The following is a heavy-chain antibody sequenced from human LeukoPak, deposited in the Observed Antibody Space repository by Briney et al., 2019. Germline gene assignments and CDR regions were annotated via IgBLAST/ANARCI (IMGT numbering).Heavy chain of an antibody. CDR2: INSDGSST. V-gene: IGHV3-74*03. CDR3: AALDHGHDY. CDR1: GFTFDDYG. J-gene: IGHJ4*02. Sequence: GGSLRLSCAASGFTFDDYGMSWVRQAPGKGLEWVSRINSDGSSTKCADSVKGRFTISRDNAKNTLYLQMNSLRAEDTAVYYCAALDHGHDYWGQGTLVTVSS.